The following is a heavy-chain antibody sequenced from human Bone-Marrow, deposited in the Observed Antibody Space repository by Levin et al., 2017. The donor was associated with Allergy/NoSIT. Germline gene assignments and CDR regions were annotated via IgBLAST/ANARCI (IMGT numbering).Heavy chain of an antibody. D-gene: IGHD2-8*01. J-gene: IGHJ4*02. Sequence: GASVKVSCKASGYTFSSYYMHWLRQAPGQGLEWMGIINPRDGSTIYAQQFQGRVTVTRDMSTRTVYMELSSLRSEDTAVFFCARNSVRCTSGICPYYFDYWGLGSLVTVSS. CDR2: INPRDGST. V-gene: IGHV1-46*01. CDR3: ARNSVRCTSGICPYYFDY. CDR1: GYTFSSYY.